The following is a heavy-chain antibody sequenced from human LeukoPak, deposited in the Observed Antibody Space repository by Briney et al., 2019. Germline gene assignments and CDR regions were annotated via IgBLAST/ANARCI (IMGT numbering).Heavy chain of an antibody. CDR3: VRRGGHTYDFDF. J-gene: IGHJ4*02. Sequence: GRSLRLSCAASEFSFSVYGMHWVRQAPGKGLEWVAVIRSDGSDKYYVDSVKGRFTISRDNSKNTLYLQMNSLRAEDTAVYYCVRRGGHTYDFDFWGQGTLVTVSP. D-gene: IGHD3-10*01. CDR2: IRSDGSDK. CDR1: EFSFSVYG. V-gene: IGHV3-33*01.